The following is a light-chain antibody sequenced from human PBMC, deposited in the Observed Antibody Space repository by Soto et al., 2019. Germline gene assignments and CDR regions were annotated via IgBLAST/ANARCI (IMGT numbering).Light chain of an antibody. CDR2: GAS. V-gene: IGKV3-20*01. Sequence: EIVLTQSPGTLSLYPGDRATLYCRASQSVSTNYLAWYQKKPGQAPRLLIYGASSRATGIPDRFSGSGSGTDFTLIISRLEPEDFAVYYCQQYGSSPWTFGQGTNVDIK. CDR1: QSVSTNY. J-gene: IGKJ1*01. CDR3: QQYGSSPWT.